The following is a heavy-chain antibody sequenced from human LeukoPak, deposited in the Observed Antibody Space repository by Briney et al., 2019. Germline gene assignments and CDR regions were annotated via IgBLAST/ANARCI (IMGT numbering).Heavy chain of an antibody. CDR3: ARGGRGVQYYYDSTGHFDL. V-gene: IGHV4-61*02. CDR1: GGSISSGSYY. D-gene: IGHD3-22*01. Sequence: SQTLCLTCTASGGSISSGSYYWSWIRQPAGKGLEWIGRIYTSGSTNYNPSLKSRVTISVDTSKNQFSLKLSSVTAADTAVYYCARGGRGVQYYYDSTGHFDLWGRGTLVTVSS. CDR2: IYTSGST. J-gene: IGHJ2*01.